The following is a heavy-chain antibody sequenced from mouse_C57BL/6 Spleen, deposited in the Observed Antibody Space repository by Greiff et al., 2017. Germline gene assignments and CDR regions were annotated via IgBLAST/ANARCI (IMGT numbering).Heavy chain of an antibody. Sequence: EVQLQQSGPELVKPGASVKISCKASGYTFTDYYMNWVKQSHGQSLEWIGDITPNNGGTSYNQKFKGKATLTVDKSSSTAYMELRSLTSEDSAVDYCARPGSNYEAMDYWGQGTSVTVSS. CDR1: GYTFTDYY. D-gene: IGHD2-5*01. CDR3: ARPGSNYEAMDY. V-gene: IGHV1-26*01. CDR2: ITPNNGGT. J-gene: IGHJ4*01.